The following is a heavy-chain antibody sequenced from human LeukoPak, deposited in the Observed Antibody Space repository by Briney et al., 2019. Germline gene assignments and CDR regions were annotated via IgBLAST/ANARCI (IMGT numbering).Heavy chain of an antibody. CDR1: GFTFSSYS. CDR3: ATYDRASFDY. J-gene: IGHJ4*02. Sequence: GGSLRLSCAASGFTFSSYSMNWVRQAPGKGLEWVSYISSSSSTIYYADSVKGRFTISRDNAKNSLYLQVNSLRDEDTAVYYCATYDRASFDYWGQGTLVIVSS. V-gene: IGHV3-48*02. D-gene: IGHD3-9*01. CDR2: ISSSSSTI.